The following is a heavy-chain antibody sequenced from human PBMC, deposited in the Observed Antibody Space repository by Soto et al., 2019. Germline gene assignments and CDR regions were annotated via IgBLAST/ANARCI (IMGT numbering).Heavy chain of an antibody. CDR3: ARWRRSSSRGRPDV. V-gene: IGHV4-59*06. CDR2: IYYSGST. J-gene: IGHJ6*02. D-gene: IGHD6-6*01. Sequence: VQLVESGGGLVQPGGSLRLSCAASGFTFSTYEMNWVRQAPGKGLEWIGYIYYSGSTYYNPSLKSRVTISVDTSKNQFSLKLSSVTAADTAVYYCARWRRSSSRGRPDVWGQGTTVTVSS. CDR1: GFTFSTYE.